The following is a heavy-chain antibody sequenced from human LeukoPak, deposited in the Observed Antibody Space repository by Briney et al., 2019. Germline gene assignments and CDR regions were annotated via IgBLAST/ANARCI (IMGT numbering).Heavy chain of an antibody. CDR3: ATDLDCSGGSCYSSPLTNGMDV. CDR2: FDPEDGET. J-gene: IGHJ6*02. CDR1: GYTLTELS. V-gene: IGHV1-24*01. D-gene: IGHD2-15*01. Sequence: ASVKVSCEVSGYTLTELSMHWVRQAPGKGLEWMGGFDPEDGETIYAQKFQGRVTMTEDTSTDTAYMELSSLRSEDTAVYYCATDLDCSGGSCYSSPLTNGMDVWGQGTTVTVS.